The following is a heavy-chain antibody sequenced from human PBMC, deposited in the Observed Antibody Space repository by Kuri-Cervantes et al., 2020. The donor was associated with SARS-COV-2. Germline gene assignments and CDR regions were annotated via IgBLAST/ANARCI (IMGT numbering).Heavy chain of an antibody. J-gene: IGHJ6*03. D-gene: IGHD4-17*01. CDR2: IRYDGSSK. CDR1: GFTFSSYG. CDR3: AKDSLRRPFYYYYYYMDV. V-gene: IGHV3-30*02. Sequence: GESLKISCAASGFTFSSYGMHWVRQAPGKGLEWVAFIRYDGSSKYYADSVKGRFTVSRDNSKNTLYLQMNSLRAEDTAVYYCAKDSLRRPFYYYYYYMDVWGKGTTVTVSS.